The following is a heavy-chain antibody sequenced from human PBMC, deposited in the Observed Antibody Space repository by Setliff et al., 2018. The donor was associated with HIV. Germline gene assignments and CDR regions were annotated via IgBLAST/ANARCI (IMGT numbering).Heavy chain of an antibody. J-gene: IGHJ6*03. V-gene: IGHV1-2*02. Sequence: GASVKVSCKASGYTFTGYYIHWVRQAPGQGLEWVGWINPNGGGTNYAQKFQGRVTMTRDTSISTAYMELSSLRSDDTAVYYCARNPDTSGYLYFYYYMDVWGKGTTVTVSS. CDR3: ARNPDTSGYLYFYYYMDV. D-gene: IGHD3-22*01. CDR2: INPNGGGT. CDR1: GYTFTGYY.